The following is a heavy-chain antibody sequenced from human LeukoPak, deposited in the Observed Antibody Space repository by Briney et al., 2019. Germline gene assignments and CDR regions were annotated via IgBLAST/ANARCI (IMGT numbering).Heavy chain of an antibody. V-gene: IGHV3-11*04. CDR3: ARVTGDMAITHLDY. CDR1: GFTFSSYA. CDR2: ISSSGSTI. D-gene: IGHD7-27*01. Sequence: KPGGSLRLSCAASGFTFSSYAMSWIRQAPGKGLEWVSYISSSGSTIYYADSVKGRFTISRDNAKNSLYLQMNSLRAEDTAVYYCARVTGDMAITHLDYWGQGTLATVSS. J-gene: IGHJ4*02.